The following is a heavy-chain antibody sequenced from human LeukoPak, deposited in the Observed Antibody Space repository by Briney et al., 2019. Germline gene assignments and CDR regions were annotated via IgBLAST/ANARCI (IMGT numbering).Heavy chain of an antibody. D-gene: IGHD1-7*01. J-gene: IGHJ6*04. CDR2: ISYDGSNK. CDR3: AVAPKLAEV. Sequence: GGSLRLSCAASGFTFSSYAMHWVRQAPGKGLEWVAVISYDGSNKYYADSVKGRFTISRDNSKNTLSLQMNSLRAEDTAVYYCAVAPKLAEVWGKGTTVTVSS. CDR1: GFTFSSYA. V-gene: IGHV3-30*04.